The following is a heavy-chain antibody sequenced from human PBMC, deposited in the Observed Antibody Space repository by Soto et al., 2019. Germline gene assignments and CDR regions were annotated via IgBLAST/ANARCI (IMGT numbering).Heavy chain of an antibody. Sequence: QVQLVQSGAEVKKPGASVKVSCKASGYTFTSYGISWVRQAPGQGLEWMGWISAYNGNTNYAQKLQGRVTMTTDTSTSTADMELRSLRSDDTAVYYCARNFWSGFTYYYYYMDVWGKGTTVTVSS. CDR3: ARNFWSGFTYYYYYMDV. CDR2: ISAYNGNT. D-gene: IGHD3-3*01. V-gene: IGHV1-18*01. CDR1: GYTFTSYG. J-gene: IGHJ6*03.